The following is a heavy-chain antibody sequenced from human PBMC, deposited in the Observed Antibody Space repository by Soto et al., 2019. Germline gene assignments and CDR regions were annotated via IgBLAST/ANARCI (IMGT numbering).Heavy chain of an antibody. CDR1: GGSISSGGYY. V-gene: IGHV4-31*01. D-gene: IGHD2-21*02. Sequence: QVQLQESGPGLVKPSQTLSLTCTVSGGSISSGGYYWSWIRQHPGKGLEWIGYIYYSGSTYYNPSLKNPVTIPVDTSKNQFSLKLSSVTAADTAVYYCARGHIVVVTASKARYFDYWGQGTLVTVSS. CDR3: ARGHIVVVTASKARYFDY. CDR2: IYYSGST. J-gene: IGHJ4*02.